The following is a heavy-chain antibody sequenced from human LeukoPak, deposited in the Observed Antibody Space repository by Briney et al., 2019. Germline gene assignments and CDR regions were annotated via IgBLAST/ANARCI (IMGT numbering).Heavy chain of an antibody. Sequence: SETLSLTCTVSGGSISSYYWSWIRQPPGKGLEGIGYIYNSGSTNYNPSLRSRVTVSLDTSKKQFSLNLSSVTAADKAIYYCARAEEAYSSAWYTSSWFDPWGQGTLVTVSS. J-gene: IGHJ5*02. CDR1: GGSISSYY. CDR2: IYNSGST. V-gene: IGHV4-59*01. CDR3: ARAEEAYSSAWYTSSWFDP. D-gene: IGHD6-19*01.